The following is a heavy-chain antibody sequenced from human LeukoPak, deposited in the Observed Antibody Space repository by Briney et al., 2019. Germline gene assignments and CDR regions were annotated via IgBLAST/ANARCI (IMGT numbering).Heavy chain of an antibody. J-gene: IGHJ4*02. Sequence: GSSVKVSCKASGGTFSSYAISWVREAPGQGLEWMGGIIPIFGTANYAQKFQGRVTIADESTSTAYMELSSLRSEDTAVYYCAKDPGSGWSLLYYFDYWGQGTLVTVSS. CDR3: AKDPGSGWSLLYYFDY. CDR1: GGTFSSYA. D-gene: IGHD6-19*01. V-gene: IGHV1-69*13. CDR2: IIPIFGTA.